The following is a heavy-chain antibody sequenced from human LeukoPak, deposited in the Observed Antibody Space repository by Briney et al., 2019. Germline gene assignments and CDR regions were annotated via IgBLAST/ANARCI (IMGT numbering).Heavy chain of an antibody. J-gene: IGHJ4*02. D-gene: IGHD6-13*01. Sequence: SETLSLTCTVSGGSISSYYWSWIRQPPGKGLEWIGYIYYSGSTNYNPSLKSRVTISVDTSKNQFSLKLSSVTAADTAVYYCARGHSSSWNGFDYWGQGTLVTVSS. CDR1: GGSISSYY. CDR2: IYYSGST. V-gene: IGHV4-59*08. CDR3: ARGHSSSWNGFDY.